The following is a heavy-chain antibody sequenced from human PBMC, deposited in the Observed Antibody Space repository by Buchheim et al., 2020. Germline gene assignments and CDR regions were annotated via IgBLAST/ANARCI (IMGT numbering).Heavy chain of an antibody. CDR2: INSDGSST. Sequence: EVQLVESGGGLVQPGGSLRLSCAASGFTFSSYWMHWVRQAPGKGLVWVSRINSDGSSTSYADSVKGRFTISRDNAKNTLYLQMNSLRAEDTAVYYCARESDCGGDCYSVGYYYGMDVWGQGT. CDR3: ARESDCGGDCYSVGYYYGMDV. CDR1: GFTFSSYW. V-gene: IGHV3-74*01. D-gene: IGHD2-21*02. J-gene: IGHJ6*02.